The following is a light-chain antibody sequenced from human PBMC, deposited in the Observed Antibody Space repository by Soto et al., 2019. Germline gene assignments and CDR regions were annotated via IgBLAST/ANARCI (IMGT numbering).Light chain of an antibody. CDR1: QSVSSY. V-gene: IGKV3-11*01. J-gene: IGKJ5*01. Sequence: EIVLTQSPATLSLSPGERATLSCRASQSVSSYLAWYQQKPGQAPRLLIYDASNRATGIPARFNGSGSGTDFTLTISSLEPEDFAVYYCQQRSNWSITFGQGTRLEIK. CDR2: DAS. CDR3: QQRSNWSIT.